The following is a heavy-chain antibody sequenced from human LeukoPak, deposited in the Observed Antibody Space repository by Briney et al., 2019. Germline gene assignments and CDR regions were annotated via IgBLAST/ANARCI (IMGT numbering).Heavy chain of an antibody. CDR2: INPSGGST. D-gene: IGHD1-7*01. CDR3: ARGQTGTTHYYYYYGMDV. V-gene: IGHV1-46*01. CDR1: GYTFTSYY. Sequence: GASVKVSCTASGYTFTSYYMHWVRPAPGQGLEWMGIINPSGGSTSYAQKFQGRVTMTRDTSTSTVYMELSSLRSEDTAVYYCARGQTGTTHYYYYYGMDVWGQGTTVTVSS. J-gene: IGHJ6*02.